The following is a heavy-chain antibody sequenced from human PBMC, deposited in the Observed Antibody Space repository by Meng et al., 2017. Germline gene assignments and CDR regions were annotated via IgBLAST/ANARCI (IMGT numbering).Heavy chain of an antibody. V-gene: IGHV1-18*01. Sequence: VQLGQTGDQCKKPGASVKVSCKSAGYTFPSYGISWVRQAPGQGLEWMGWISAYNGNTNYAQKLQGRVTMTTDTSTSTAYMELRSLRSDDTAVYYCARAGIAVAGPDYWGQGTLVTVPS. CDR3: ARAGIAVAGPDY. J-gene: IGHJ4*02. D-gene: IGHD6-19*01. CDR1: GYTFPSYG. CDR2: ISAYNGNT.